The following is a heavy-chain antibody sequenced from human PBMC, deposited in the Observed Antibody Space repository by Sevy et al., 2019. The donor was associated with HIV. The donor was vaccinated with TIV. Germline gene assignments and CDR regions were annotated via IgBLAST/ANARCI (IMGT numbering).Heavy chain of an antibody. J-gene: IGHJ6*02. CDR2: ISAYNGNT. CDR3: ARDRGYNTYYYGMDV. CDR1: GYTFTSYG. D-gene: IGHD1-1*01. Sequence: ASVKVSCKASGYTFTSYGISWVRQAPGQGLEWMGWISAYNGNTNYAQKLQGRVTMTTDTSTRTAYMELRSLRSDDTAVYYCARDRGYNTYYYGMDVWGQGTTVTVSS. V-gene: IGHV1-18*01.